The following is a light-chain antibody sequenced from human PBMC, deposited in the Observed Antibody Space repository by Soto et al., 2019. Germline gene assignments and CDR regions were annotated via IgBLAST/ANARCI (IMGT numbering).Light chain of an antibody. CDR1: SSDVGGYNY. Sequence: QSALTQPPSASGSPGQSVTISCTGTSSDVGGYNYVSWYQQHPGKVPKLRVYEVNKRPSGVPDRLSGSKSGNPASLTVSGLQAEDEADYYCTSYAGGNNVFGTGTKLTVL. J-gene: IGLJ1*01. V-gene: IGLV2-8*01. CDR3: TSYAGGNNV. CDR2: EVN.